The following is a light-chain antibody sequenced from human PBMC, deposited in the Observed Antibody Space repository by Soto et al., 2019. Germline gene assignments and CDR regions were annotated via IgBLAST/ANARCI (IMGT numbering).Light chain of an antibody. Sequence: TRSPDTLTLSPGERATLSCRASQSVSSYLAWYQQKPGQDPRLIIYGASTRATGIPARFSGSGSGTEFTLTISSLQYEDFAVYYCQLLNNWTRTFGQGSMVDIK. CDR2: GAS. J-gene: IGKJ1*01. CDR1: QSVSSY. V-gene: IGKV3-15*01. CDR3: QLLNNWTRT.